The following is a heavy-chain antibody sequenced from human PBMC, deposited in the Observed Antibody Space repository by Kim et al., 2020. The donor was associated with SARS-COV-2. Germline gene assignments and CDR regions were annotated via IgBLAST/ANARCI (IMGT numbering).Heavy chain of an antibody. V-gene: IGHV3-23*01. CDR2: ISGSGGST. Sequence: GGSLRHSCAASGFTFSSYAMSWVRQAPGKGLEWVSAISGSGGSTYYADSVKGRFTISRDNSKNTLYLQMNSLRAEDTAVYYCATDFDWLLNYFDYWGQGTLVTVSS. CDR1: GFTFSSYA. CDR3: ATDFDWLLNYFDY. D-gene: IGHD3-9*01. J-gene: IGHJ4*02.